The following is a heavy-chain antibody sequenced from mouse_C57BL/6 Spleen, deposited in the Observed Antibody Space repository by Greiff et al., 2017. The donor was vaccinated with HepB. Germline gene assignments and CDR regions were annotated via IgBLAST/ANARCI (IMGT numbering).Heavy chain of an antibody. CDR3: ARDRGGLTRDYFDY. Sequence: EVQLQESGGGLVKPGGSLKLSCAASGFTFSSYAMSWVRQTPEKRLEWVATISDGGSYTYYPDNVKGRFTISRDNAKNNLYLQMSHLKSEDTAMYYCARDRGGLTRDYFDYWGQGTTLTVSS. CDR1: GFTFSSYA. V-gene: IGHV5-4*01. CDR2: ISDGGSYT. J-gene: IGHJ2*01.